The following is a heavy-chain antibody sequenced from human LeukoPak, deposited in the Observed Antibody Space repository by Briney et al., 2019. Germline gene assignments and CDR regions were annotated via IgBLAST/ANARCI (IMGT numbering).Heavy chain of an antibody. Sequence: GGSLRLSCAASGLIFSDYGMHWVRQAPGKGLEWVTFIRYDGTNKYYADSVKGRFTISRDNSKITLYLQMDSLRTEDTAVYYCAKDRYCSSTSCSLGTTWFDPWGQGTLVTVSS. CDR2: IRYDGTNK. J-gene: IGHJ5*02. V-gene: IGHV3-30*02. CDR1: GLIFSDYG. CDR3: AKDRYCSSTSCSLGTTWFDP. D-gene: IGHD2-2*01.